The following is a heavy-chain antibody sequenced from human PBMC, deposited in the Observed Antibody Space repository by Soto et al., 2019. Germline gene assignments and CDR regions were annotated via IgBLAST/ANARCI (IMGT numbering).Heavy chain of an antibody. J-gene: IGHJ4*02. D-gene: IGHD4-17*01. V-gene: IGHV1-46*01. CDR1: GYTFTSYY. CDR2: INPGSGTT. CDR3: ARARTVNYYFDH. Sequence: QVQLVQSGAEVKKPGASVKVSCKASGYTFTSYYIHWVRQAPGQGLAWMGIINPGSGTTSYAQKFQGRVTMTRDTSTSTVYMELSSLRSEDTAVYYCARARTVNYYFDHWGQGTLVTVSS.